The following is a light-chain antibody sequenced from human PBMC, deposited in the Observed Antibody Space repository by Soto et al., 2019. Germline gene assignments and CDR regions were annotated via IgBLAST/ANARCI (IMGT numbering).Light chain of an antibody. J-gene: IGKJ3*01. CDR3: QQYNNWPG. CDR1: QSVRSN. V-gene: IGKV3-15*01. Sequence: ELVMTQSPATLSVSPGERATLSCRASQSVRSNLAWYQQKPGQAPRLLIYGASTRATGIPARFSGSGSGTEFTLTISSLQSEDFAVYYCQQYNNWPGFGPGTKVDIK. CDR2: GAS.